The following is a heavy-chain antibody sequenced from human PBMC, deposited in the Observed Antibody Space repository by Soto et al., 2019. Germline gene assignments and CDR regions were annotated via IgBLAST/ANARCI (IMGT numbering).Heavy chain of an antibody. CDR3: ARRYGSAIDY. J-gene: IGHJ4*02. CDR2: IYYSGNT. V-gene: IGHV4-59*08. D-gene: IGHD1-26*01. Sequence: SETLSLTCTVSGGSINSYYWSWIRQPPGKGLEWIGYIYYSGNTNYNPSLKSRVTISIDTSKNQFSLKLSSVTAADTAVYYCARRYGSAIDYWGQGTLVTVSS. CDR1: GGSINSYY.